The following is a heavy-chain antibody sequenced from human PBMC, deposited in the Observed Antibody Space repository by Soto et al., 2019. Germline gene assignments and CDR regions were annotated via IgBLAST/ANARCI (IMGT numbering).Heavy chain of an antibody. CDR3: ARGRYYYDSSGYYLNWFDP. V-gene: IGHV4-4*02. J-gene: IGHJ5*02. Sequence: PSETLSLTCAVSGGSISSSNWWSWIRQPPGKGLEWIGEIYHSGSTNYNPSLKSRVTISVDKSKNQFSLKLSSVTAADTAVYYCARGRYYYDSSGYYLNWFDPWGQGTLVTVSS. D-gene: IGHD3-22*01. CDR2: IYHSGST. CDR1: GGSISSSNW.